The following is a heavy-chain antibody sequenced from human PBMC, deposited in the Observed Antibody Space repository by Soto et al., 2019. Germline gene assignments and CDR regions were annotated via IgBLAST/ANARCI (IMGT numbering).Heavy chain of an antibody. J-gene: IGHJ6*02. Sequence: GGSLILSCTASGFTFSSYSMNWVRHAPGKGLVWVSYISSSSTIYYADSVKGRFTISRDNAKNSLYLQMNSLRDEDTAVYYCARDKARRVYYYYGMDVWGQGTTVTVSS. V-gene: IGHV3-48*02. CDR2: ISSSSTI. CDR3: ARDKARRVYYYYGMDV. CDR1: GFTFSSYS.